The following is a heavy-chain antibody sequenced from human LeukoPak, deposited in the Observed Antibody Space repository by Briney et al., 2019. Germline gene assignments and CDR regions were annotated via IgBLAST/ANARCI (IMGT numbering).Heavy chain of an antibody. V-gene: IGHV5-51*01. CDR3: ARQAPYGSGSSSYYGMDV. Sequence: GESLKISCKGSGYSFTSYWIGWVRQMPGKGLEWMGIIYPGDSDTRYSPSFQGQVTISADKSISTASLQWSSLKASDTAMYYCARQAPYGSGSSSYYGMDVWGQGTTVTVSS. CDR1: GYSFTSYW. CDR2: IYPGDSDT. D-gene: IGHD3-10*01. J-gene: IGHJ6*02.